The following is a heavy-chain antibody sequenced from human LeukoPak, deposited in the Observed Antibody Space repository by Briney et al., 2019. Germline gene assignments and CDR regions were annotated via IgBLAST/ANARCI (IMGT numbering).Heavy chain of an antibody. CDR1: GFTFSSYA. V-gene: IGHV3-23*01. D-gene: IGHD5-18*01. CDR3: AREDATMVLSLDY. CDR2: ISSGGDNT. J-gene: IGHJ4*02. Sequence: PGGSLRLSCAASGFTFSSYAMSWVRQAPGKGLEWVSAISSGGDNTYYADSVKGRLTIPRDNSKNTLYVQMTSLRAEDAAVYYCAREDATMVLSLDYWGQGALVTVSS.